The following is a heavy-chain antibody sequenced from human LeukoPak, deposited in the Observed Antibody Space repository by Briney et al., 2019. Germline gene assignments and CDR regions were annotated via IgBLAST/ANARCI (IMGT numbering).Heavy chain of an antibody. CDR1: GGPISSGGNY. CDR2: IYYTGST. Sequence: PSETLSLTCTVSGGPISSGGNYWSWLRQPPGKGLEWIGSIYYTGSTYFNPSLKNRVTISVDTSKNHFSLELSSMTAADTAVYYCAKQEAVTATYFYGMDVWGQGTTVTVSS. V-gene: IGHV4-39*01. J-gene: IGHJ6*02. D-gene: IGHD2-21*02. CDR3: AKQEAVTATYFYGMDV.